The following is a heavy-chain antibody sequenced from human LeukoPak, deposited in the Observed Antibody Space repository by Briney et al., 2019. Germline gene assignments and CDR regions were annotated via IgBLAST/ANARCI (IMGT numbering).Heavy chain of an antibody. CDR1: GGSISSSSYY. CDR2: IYYSGST. J-gene: IGHJ4*02. V-gene: IGHV4-39*07. Sequence: SETLSLTCTVSGGSISSSSYYWGWIRQPPGKGLEWIGSIYYSGSTYYNPSLKSRVTISVDRSKNQFSLKLSSVTAADMAFYYCARGRKGGSALWGQGTLVTVSS. D-gene: IGHD3-10*01. CDR3: ARGRKGGSAL.